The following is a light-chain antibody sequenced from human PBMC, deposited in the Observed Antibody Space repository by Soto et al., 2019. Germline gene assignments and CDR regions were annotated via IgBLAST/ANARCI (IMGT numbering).Light chain of an antibody. Sequence: QSVRTQPASVAGSPGQSITISCTETGSDVGGYDYVSWYQQHPGKAPKLLIYEVSNRPSGISNRFSASKSGIAASLTISGLQSEDEADYFCSSYTGTSTLVFGTGTKVTV. CDR2: EVS. CDR1: GSDVGGYDY. V-gene: IGLV2-14*01. CDR3: SSYTGTSTLV. J-gene: IGLJ1*01.